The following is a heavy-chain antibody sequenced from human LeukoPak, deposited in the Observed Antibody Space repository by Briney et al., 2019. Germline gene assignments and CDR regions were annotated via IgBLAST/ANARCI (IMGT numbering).Heavy chain of an antibody. CDR3: AKLGLVARYYFDY. Sequence: GRSLRLSCAAYGFTFSSYAMSWVRHAPGKGLEWVSAISGSGGSTYYADSVKGRFTISRDNSKNTLYLQMNSLRAEDTAVYYCAKLGLVARYYFDYWGQGTLVTVSS. V-gene: IGHV3-23*01. D-gene: IGHD5-12*01. J-gene: IGHJ4*02. CDR2: ISGSGGST. CDR1: GFTFSSYA.